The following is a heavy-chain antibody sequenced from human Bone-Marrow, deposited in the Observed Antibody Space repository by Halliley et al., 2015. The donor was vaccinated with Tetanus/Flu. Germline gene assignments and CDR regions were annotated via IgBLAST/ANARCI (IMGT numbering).Heavy chain of an antibody. CDR2: ISSSGSTI. CDR3: ARESRLQIYHDAFDI. V-gene: IGHV3-48*03. Sequence: SLRLSCAASGFIFSSYEMNWVRQAPGKGLEWVSYISSSGSTIYYADSVKGRFTISRDNAKNSLYLQMNSLRAEDTAVYYCARESRLQIYHDAFDIWGQGTMVPVSS. D-gene: IGHD6-25*01. CDR1: GFIFSSYE. J-gene: IGHJ3*02.